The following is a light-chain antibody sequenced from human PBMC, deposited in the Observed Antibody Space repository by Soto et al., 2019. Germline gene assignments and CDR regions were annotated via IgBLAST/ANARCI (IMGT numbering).Light chain of an antibody. CDR2: DVS. V-gene: IGLV2-14*03. Sequence: QSVLTQPASVSGSPGQSISISCTGTSSDVGAYNYISWYQQHPGKAPKLIIYDVSNRPSGVSSRFSGSKSGNTASLPISGLQAEDGADYYCSAYTITSPDVFGTGTKLTVL. CDR1: SSDVGAYNY. J-gene: IGLJ1*01. CDR3: SAYTITSPDV.